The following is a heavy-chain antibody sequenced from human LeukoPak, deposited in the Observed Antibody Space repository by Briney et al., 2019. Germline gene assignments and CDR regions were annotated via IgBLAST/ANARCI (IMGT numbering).Heavy chain of an antibody. Sequence: GGSLRLSCAASGFTFNNYAMHWVRQAPGKVLEWVAVISYDGSNKYYADSVKGRFTISRDNSKNTLYLQMNSLRAEDTAVYYCAKIAAAGLFDYWGQGTLVTVSS. CDR2: ISYDGSNK. V-gene: IGHV3-30*18. D-gene: IGHD6-13*01. CDR1: GFTFNNYA. J-gene: IGHJ4*02. CDR3: AKIAAAGLFDY.